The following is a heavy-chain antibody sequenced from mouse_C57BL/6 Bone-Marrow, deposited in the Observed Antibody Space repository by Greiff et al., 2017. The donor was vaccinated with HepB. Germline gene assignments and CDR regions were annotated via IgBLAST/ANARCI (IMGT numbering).Heavy chain of an antibody. V-gene: IGHV1-7*01. J-gene: IGHJ3*01. D-gene: IGHD1-1*01. CDR3: ARDYGSSYWFAY. CDR2: INPSSGYT. CDR1: LYTFSSYW. Sequence: VKLMESGAEPAKPAPSLKLPCKASLYTFSSYWMHWVKPRPGQGLEWIGYINPSSGYTKYNQKFKDKATLTADKSSSTAYMQLSSLTYEDSAVYYCARDYGSSYWFAYWGQGTLVTVSA.